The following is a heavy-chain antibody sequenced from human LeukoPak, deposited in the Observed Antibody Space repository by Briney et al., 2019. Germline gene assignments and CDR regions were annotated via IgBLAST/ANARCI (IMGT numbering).Heavy chain of an antibody. Sequence: PSETLSLTCTVSGGSISSYYWSSIRQPPGKGLEWIGYIYYSGSTNYNPSLKSRVTISVDTSKNQFSLKLSSVTAADTAVYYCARARVVTAITGFVYFDYWGQGTLVTVSS. CDR3: ARARVVTAITGFVYFDY. CDR2: IYYSGST. J-gene: IGHJ4*02. D-gene: IGHD2-21*02. V-gene: IGHV4-59*01. CDR1: GGSISSYY.